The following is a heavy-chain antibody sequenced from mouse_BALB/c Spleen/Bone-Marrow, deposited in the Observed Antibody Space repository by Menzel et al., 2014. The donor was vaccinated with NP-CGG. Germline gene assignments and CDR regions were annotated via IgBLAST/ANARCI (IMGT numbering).Heavy chain of an antibody. CDR1: GFDFSRYW. CDR3: AKNYYYGYVAY. CDR2: INPDSSTI. D-gene: IGHD1-2*01. V-gene: IGHV4-1*02. Sequence: EVKLVESGGGLVQPGGSLKLSCAASGFDFSRYWMTWVRQAPGKGLEWIGEINPDSSTINYTPSLKDKFIISRDNAKNTQYLQMNKVKSEDTGLYYCAKNYYYGYVAYWGQGTLVTVSA. J-gene: IGHJ3*01.